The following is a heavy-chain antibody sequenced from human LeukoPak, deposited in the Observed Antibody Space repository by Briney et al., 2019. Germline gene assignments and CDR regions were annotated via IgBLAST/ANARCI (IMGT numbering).Heavy chain of an antibody. Sequence: ASVKVSCKASGYTFTSYGISWVRQAPGQGLEWMGWISPYNANTDYAQKLQGRVTLTTDTSTSTAYMELRSLRSDDTAVYYCARDYYDSSGQYYFDYWGQGTLVIVS. J-gene: IGHJ4*02. CDR3: ARDYYDSSGQYYFDY. D-gene: IGHD3-22*01. CDR2: ISPYNANT. V-gene: IGHV1-18*01. CDR1: GYTFTSYG.